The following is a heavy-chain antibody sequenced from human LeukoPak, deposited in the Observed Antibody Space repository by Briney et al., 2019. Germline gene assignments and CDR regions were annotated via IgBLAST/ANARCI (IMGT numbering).Heavy chain of an antibody. CDR1: GFTFSDYY. V-gene: IGHV3-11*06. CDR3: ARVSLLDDGGLGDY. D-gene: IGHD4-23*01. Sequence: GGSLRLSCAASGFTFSDYYMTWFRQAPGKGLEWVSYISGGSSYTNFADSVKGRFTISRDNAKNSLYLQMNSLRAEDTAVYYCARVSLLDDGGLGDYWGQGTLVTVSS. CDR2: ISGGSSYT. J-gene: IGHJ4*02.